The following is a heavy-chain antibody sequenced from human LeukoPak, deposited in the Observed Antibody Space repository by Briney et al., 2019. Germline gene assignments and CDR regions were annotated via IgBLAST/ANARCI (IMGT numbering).Heavy chain of an antibody. D-gene: IGHD3-16*01. J-gene: IGHJ4*02. CDR1: GDTVSSNSAA. Sequence: SQTLSLTCDISGDTVSSNSAAWNWIRQSPSRGLEWLGRTYYRYNWCNDYAVAVKSRITINPDTSKNQFSLQLNSVTPEDTAVYYCARGGGAIDYWGQGTLVTVSS. V-gene: IGHV6-1*01. CDR3: ARGGGAIDY. CDR2: TYYRYNWCN.